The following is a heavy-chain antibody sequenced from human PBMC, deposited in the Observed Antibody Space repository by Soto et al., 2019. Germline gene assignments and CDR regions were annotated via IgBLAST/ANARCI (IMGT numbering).Heavy chain of an antibody. Sequence: EVQLLESGGGLVQPGGSLRLSCAASGFTLSNFGMNWVRQAPGKGLEWVSGIGVSDDNTYYADSVKGRFTISRDNSKNTLYLQMNTLRAEDTAVYYCAKYKYYDWGQGTLVTVSS. J-gene: IGHJ4*02. CDR2: IGVSDDNT. CDR1: GFTLSNFG. V-gene: IGHV3-23*01. D-gene: IGHD3-22*01. CDR3: AKYKYYD.